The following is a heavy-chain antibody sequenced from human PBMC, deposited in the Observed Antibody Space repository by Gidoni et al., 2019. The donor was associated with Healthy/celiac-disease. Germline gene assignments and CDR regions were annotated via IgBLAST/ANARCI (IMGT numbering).Heavy chain of an antibody. CDR3: ARDTSTKLEGFDY. CDR2: IWYDGSNK. Sequence: QVQLVESGGGVVQPGRSLSPSCAASGLTFISYGMHWVRQAPGKGLGWVAVIWYDGSNKDYADSVKGRFTISRDNSKNTLYLQMNSLRAEDTAVYYCARDTSTKLEGFDYWGQGTLVTVSS. V-gene: IGHV3-33*01. J-gene: IGHJ4*02. CDR1: GLTFISYG. D-gene: IGHD1-26*01.